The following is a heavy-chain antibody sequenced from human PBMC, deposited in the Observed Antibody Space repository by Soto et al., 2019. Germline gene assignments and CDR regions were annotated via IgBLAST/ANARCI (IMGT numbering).Heavy chain of an antibody. CDR1: GGTFSSYA. V-gene: IGHV1-69*13. CDR3: ARDLLSAGYSYGQFDY. J-gene: IGHJ4*02. D-gene: IGHD5-18*01. CDR2: IIPIFGTA. Sequence: GASVKVSCKASGGTFSSYAISWVRQAPGQGLEWMGGIIPIFGTANYAQKFQGRVTITADESTSTAYMELSSLRSEDTAVYYCARDLLSAGYSYGQFDYWGQGTLVTVSS.